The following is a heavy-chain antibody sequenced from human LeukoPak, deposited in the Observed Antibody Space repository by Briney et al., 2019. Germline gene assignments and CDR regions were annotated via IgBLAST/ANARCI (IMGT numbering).Heavy chain of an antibody. CDR2: IYYSGST. CDR1: GVSISSYY. D-gene: IGHD2-21*01. Sequence: KTSETLSLTCTVSGVSISSYYWSWIRQPPGKGLEWIGYIYYSGSTSHSPSLKGRVTMSIDTSKSQFSLKLDSVTTADTAVYYCAYIAGLRFDYWGQGVLVTVSS. J-gene: IGHJ4*02. CDR3: AYIAGLRFDY. V-gene: IGHV4-59*01.